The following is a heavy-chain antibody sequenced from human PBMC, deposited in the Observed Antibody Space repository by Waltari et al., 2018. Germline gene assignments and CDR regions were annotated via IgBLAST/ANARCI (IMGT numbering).Heavy chain of an antibody. V-gene: IGHV4-39*01. Sequence: QLQLQESGPGLVKPSETLSLTCTVPGGSISSSRYYWGWIRQPPGKGLEWIGSIYYSGSTYYNPSLKSRVTISVDTSKNQFSLKLSSVTAADTAVYYCARLAVAGYYFDYWGQGTLVTVSS. CDR1: GGSISSSRYY. CDR3: ARLAVAGYYFDY. D-gene: IGHD6-19*01. CDR2: IYYSGST. J-gene: IGHJ4*02.